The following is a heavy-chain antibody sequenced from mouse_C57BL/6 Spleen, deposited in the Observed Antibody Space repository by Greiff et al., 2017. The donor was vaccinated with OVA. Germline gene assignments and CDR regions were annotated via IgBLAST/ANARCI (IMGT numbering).Heavy chain of an antibody. CDR2: ISSGSSTI. J-gene: IGHJ1*03. V-gene: IGHV5-17*01. CDR1: GFTFSDYG. Sequence: EVQLVESGGGLVKPGGSLKLSCAASGFTFSDYGMHWVRQAPEKGLEWVAYISSGSSTIYYADTVKGRFTISRDNAKNTLFLQMTSLRSEDTAMYCCARGSGYDPYFDVWGTGTTVTVSS. D-gene: IGHD1-1*01. CDR3: ARGSGYDPYFDV.